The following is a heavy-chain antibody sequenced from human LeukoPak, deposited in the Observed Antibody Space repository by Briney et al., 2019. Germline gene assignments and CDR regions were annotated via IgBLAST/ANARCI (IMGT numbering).Heavy chain of an antibody. Sequence: PSETLSLTCSVSGGSINSYWRSWIRQPAGKGLEFIGRIYTTGMTNYNPSLKSRVSMSVDTSKNKFSLELRSVTAADTAVYYCARAGYTISSYRFDYWGQGALVTVSS. V-gene: IGHV4-4*07. J-gene: IGHJ4*02. CDR2: IYTTGMT. CDR3: ARAGYTISSYRFDY. D-gene: IGHD3-16*02. CDR1: GGSINSYW.